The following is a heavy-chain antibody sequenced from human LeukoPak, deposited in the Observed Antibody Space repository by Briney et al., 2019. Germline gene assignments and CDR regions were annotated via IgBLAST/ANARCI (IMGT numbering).Heavy chain of an antibody. D-gene: IGHD3-22*01. CDR2: ISGAGDTT. Sequence: GGSLRLSCEASGFSFSIYAMYWVRQAPGKGLEWVSTISGAGDTTFYADSVKGRFTISRDNSKNTLYLHMSSLRVEDTAVYYCAKVLRRYYYDTSGDASWGQGTLVIVSS. CDR1: GFSFSIYA. CDR3: AKVLRRYYYDTSGDAS. V-gene: IGHV3-23*01. J-gene: IGHJ5*02.